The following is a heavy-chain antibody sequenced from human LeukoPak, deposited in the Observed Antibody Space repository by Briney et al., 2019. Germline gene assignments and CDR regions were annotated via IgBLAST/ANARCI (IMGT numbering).Heavy chain of an antibody. V-gene: IGHV3-30*02. CDR3: AKAVSMVRGKVADY. D-gene: IGHD3-10*01. Sequence: GGSLRLSCAASGFTFSSYGMHWVRQAPGKGLEWVAFIRYDGSNKYYADSVKGRFTISRDNSKNTLYLQMNSLRAEDTAVYYCAKAVSMVRGKVADYWGQGTLVTVFS. CDR1: GFTFSSYG. CDR2: IRYDGSNK. J-gene: IGHJ4*02.